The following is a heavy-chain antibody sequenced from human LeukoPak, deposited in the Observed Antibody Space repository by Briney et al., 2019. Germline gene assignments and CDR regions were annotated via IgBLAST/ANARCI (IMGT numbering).Heavy chain of an antibody. CDR2: ISSSGSTI. V-gene: IGHV3-48*03. J-gene: IGHJ3*02. CDR3: ARPDDAFDI. CDR1: GFTSSSYE. Sequence: GGSLRLSCAASGFTSSSYEMNWVRQAPGKGLEWVSYISSSGSTIYYADSVKGRFTISRDNAKNSLYLQVNSLRAEDTAVYYCARPDDAFDIWGQGTMVTVSS.